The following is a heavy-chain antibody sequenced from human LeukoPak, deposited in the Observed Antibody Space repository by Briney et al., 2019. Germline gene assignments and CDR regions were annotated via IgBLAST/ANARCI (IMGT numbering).Heavy chain of an antibody. J-gene: IGHJ6*02. CDR2: ISGSGGST. Sequence: GGSLRLSCAASGFTFSSYAMSWVRQAPGKGLEWVSAISGSGGSTYYADSVKGRFTISRDNSKNTLYLQMNSLRAEDTAVYYCAKGYYDFWSGPTPGDYYCYGMGVWGQGTTVTVSS. D-gene: IGHD3-3*01. V-gene: IGHV3-23*01. CDR1: GFTFSSYA. CDR3: AKGYYDFWSGPTPGDYYCYGMGV.